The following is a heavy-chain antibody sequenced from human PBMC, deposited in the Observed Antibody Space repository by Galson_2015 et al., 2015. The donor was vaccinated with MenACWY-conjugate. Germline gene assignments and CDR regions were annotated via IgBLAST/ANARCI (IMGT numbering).Heavy chain of an antibody. J-gene: IGHJ3*02. Sequence: SLRLSCAASGLTFSNAWMNWVRQAPGKGLEWVGRIKSKTDGGTTDYAAPVKGRFTISRDDSKNTLYLQMNSLKTEDTAVYYCTTKWYSDAFDIWGQGTMVTVSS. CDR2: IKSKTDGGTT. V-gene: IGHV3-15*07. D-gene: IGHD1-1*01. CDR3: TTKWYSDAFDI. CDR1: GLTFSNAW.